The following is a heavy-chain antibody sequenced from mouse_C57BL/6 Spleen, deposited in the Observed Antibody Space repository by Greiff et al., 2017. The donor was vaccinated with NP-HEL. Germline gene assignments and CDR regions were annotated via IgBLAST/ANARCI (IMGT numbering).Heavy chain of an antibody. CDR2: IRSKSNNYAT. Sequence: EVQLQESGGGLVQPKGSLKLSCAASGFSFNTYAMNWVRQAPGKGLEWVARIRSKSNNYATYYADSVKDRFTISRDDSESMLYLQMNNLKTEDTAMYYCVSSNEDYDVYWYFDVWGTGTTVTVSS. J-gene: IGHJ1*03. V-gene: IGHV10-1*01. CDR1: GFSFNTYA. CDR3: VSSNEDYDVYWYFDV. D-gene: IGHD2-3*01.